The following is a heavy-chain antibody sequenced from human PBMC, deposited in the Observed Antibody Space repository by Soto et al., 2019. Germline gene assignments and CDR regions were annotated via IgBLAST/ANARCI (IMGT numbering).Heavy chain of an antibody. D-gene: IGHD1-26*01. Sequence: GGSLRLSCAASGFTFSSYAMNWVRQAPGKGLEWVSAIRASVGTTYYADSVKGRFTISRDNSKNTLYLQMNSLRAEDTATYYCAKAGGIFSGSDFPFENWGLGTLVTVSS. CDR2: IRASVGTT. CDR3: AKAGGIFSGSDFPFEN. V-gene: IGHV3-23*01. J-gene: IGHJ4*02. CDR1: GFTFSSYA.